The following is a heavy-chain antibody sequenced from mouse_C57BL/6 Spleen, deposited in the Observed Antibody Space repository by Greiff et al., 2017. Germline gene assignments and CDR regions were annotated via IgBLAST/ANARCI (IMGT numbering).Heavy chain of an antibody. CDR3: ARDPAYYSNYERVRYFDD. D-gene: IGHD2-5*01. J-gene: IGHJ2*01. CDR1: GFNIKDYY. V-gene: IGHV14-2*01. CDR2: IDPEDGET. Sequence: EVKLMESGAELVKPGASVKLSCTASGFNIKDYYMHWVKQRPEQGLEWIGRIDPEDGETKYAPKFQGKATITADTSSNTAYLQLSSLTSEDTAVYYCARDPAYYSNYERVRYFDDWGQGTTLTVSS.